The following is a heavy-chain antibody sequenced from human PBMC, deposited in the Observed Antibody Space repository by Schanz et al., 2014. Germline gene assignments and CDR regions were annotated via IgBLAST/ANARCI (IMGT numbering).Heavy chain of an antibody. J-gene: IGHJ3*02. CDR2: VSSSSTYI. Sequence: EVRLVESGGGLVKPGGSLRLSCAASGFTFISYNMNWVRQAPGKGLEWVSSVSSSSTYIFYADSVKGRFTISRDNAKNSLYLEMTRLRGEDTVVYYCARENLNWEAFDIWGQGTMVTVSS. CDR1: GFTFISYN. D-gene: IGHD7-27*01. V-gene: IGHV3-21*04. CDR3: ARENLNWEAFDI.